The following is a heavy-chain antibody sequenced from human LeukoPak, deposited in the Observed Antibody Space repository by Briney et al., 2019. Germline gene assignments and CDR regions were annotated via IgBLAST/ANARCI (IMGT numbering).Heavy chain of an antibody. V-gene: IGHV3-48*03. CDR2: ISSSGSII. Sequence: GGSLRLSCAASGFTFSSYEMNWVRQAPGKGLEWVSKISSSGSIIYYADSVKGRFTISRDNAKNSLYLQMNSLRVEDTAVYHCARRDGYKLGWGQGTLVTVSS. CDR1: GFTFSSYE. CDR3: ARRDGYKLG. J-gene: IGHJ4*02. D-gene: IGHD5-24*01.